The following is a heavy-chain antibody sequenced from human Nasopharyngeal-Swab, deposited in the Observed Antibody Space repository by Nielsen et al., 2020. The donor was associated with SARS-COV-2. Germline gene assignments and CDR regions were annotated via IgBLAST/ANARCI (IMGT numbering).Heavy chain of an antibody. J-gene: IGHJ5*02. Sequence: GSLRLSCAASGFTFSSYAMSWVRQPPGTGLEWIGEISDGGSTNYNPSLRSRVTIALDKSKSQFSLKLSSVTAADTAVYYCASGSSWRLDPWGQGTPVIVSS. CDR1: GFTFSSYAM. CDR3: ASGSSWRLDP. V-gene: IGHV4-4*02. CDR2: ISDGGST.